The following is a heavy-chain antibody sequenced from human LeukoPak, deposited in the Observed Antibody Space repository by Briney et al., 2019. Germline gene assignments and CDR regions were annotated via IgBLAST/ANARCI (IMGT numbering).Heavy chain of an antibody. Sequence: GGSLRLSCAASGFTVSSNYMSWVRQAPGKGLEWVSVIYSGGTTYYADSVKGRFTISRDNSKNTLYLQMNSLRSDDTAVFYCARQGSGSYKLDYWGQGALVTVSS. CDR1: GFTVSSNY. J-gene: IGHJ4*02. V-gene: IGHV3-66*04. D-gene: IGHD3-10*01. CDR2: IYSGGTT. CDR3: ARQGSGSYKLDY.